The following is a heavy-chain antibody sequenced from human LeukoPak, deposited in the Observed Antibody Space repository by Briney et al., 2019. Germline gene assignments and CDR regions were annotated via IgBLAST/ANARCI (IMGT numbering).Heavy chain of an antibody. D-gene: IGHD2-15*01. V-gene: IGHV3-15*01. CDR3: STANNGCFS. Sequence: GGSLRLSCAASGFSFSGAWMSWVRQAPGKGLEWVGRVKGKTDGGTTDYAAPVRGRFTISRDDSKNTLYLQMNSLKIEYTAVYYCSTANNGCFSWGQGTLVTVSS. CDR1: GFSFSGAW. CDR2: VKGKTDGGTT. J-gene: IGHJ5*02.